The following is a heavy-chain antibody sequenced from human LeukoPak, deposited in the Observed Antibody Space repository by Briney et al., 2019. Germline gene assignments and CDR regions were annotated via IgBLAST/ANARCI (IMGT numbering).Heavy chain of an antibody. V-gene: IGHV3-74*03. D-gene: IGHD3-10*01. J-gene: IGHJ4*02. CDR2: IKSDGSAT. CDR3: ARVGGRGSIGGDC. CDR1: GFTFSTYW. Sequence: GGSLRLSCAASGFTFSTYWMHWVRQAPGKGLVWVSRIKSDGSATTYADFVKGRFTISRDNAKNTLYLQMSSLRAEDTAMYFCARVGGRGSIGGDCWGQGTLVTVSS.